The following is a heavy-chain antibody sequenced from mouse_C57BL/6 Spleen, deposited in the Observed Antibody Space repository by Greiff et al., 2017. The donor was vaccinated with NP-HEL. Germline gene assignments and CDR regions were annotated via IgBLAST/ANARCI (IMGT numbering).Heavy chain of an antibody. V-gene: IGHV1-15*01. J-gene: IGHJ2*01. CDR1: GYTFTDYE. Sequence: VKLMESGAELVRPGASVTLSCKASGYTFTDYEMHWVKQTPVHGLEWIGAIYPETGGTAYNQKFKGKAILTADKSSSTAYMELRSLTSEDSAVYYCTRQREWLPPFDCWGQGTTLTVSS. CDR3: TRQREWLPPFDC. CDR2: IYPETGGT. D-gene: IGHD2-2*01.